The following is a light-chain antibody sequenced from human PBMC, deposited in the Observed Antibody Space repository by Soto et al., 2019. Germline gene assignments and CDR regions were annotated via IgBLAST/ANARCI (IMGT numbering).Light chain of an antibody. CDR1: QSISPW. V-gene: IGKV1-5*03. Sequence: DLQMTQSPSTLSASVGDSVTITCRASQSISPWLAWYQQKPGKAPTLLIYKASSLEGGVPSRFSGSGSGTDFNITISSLQPDDFATYYCQQDNTYPLTFGGGTTVEIK. CDR2: KAS. CDR3: QQDNTYPLT. J-gene: IGKJ4*01.